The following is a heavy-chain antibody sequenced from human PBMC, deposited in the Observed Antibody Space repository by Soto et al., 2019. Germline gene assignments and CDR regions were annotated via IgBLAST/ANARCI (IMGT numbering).Heavy chain of an antibody. CDR2: LRSKFAGGTP. CDR3: VTDPYQGSGVEYFQH. CDR1: GFTSIDYA. Sequence: DVRLVESGGGLVQPGRSLRLTCTASGFTSIDYAVSWVRQAPGKGLEWVGFLRSKFAGGTPEYAAAVKGRFTISRDDSKSVAYLHMNSLKTEDTAVYYCVTDPYQGSGVEYFQHWGQGTLVTVSS. V-gene: IGHV3-49*04. D-gene: IGHD2-2*01. J-gene: IGHJ1*01.